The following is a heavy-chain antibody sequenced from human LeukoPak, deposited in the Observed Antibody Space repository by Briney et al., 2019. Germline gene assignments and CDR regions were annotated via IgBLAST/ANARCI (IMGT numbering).Heavy chain of an antibody. Sequence: PGGSLRLSCAASGFTFSGYGMHWVRQAPGKGLEWVALISYDGSNKNYADSVKGRFTISRDNSKNTLHLQMNSLRAEDTAVYHCAKRSSPEVGAPWYLDLWGRGTLVTVSS. D-gene: IGHD1-26*01. J-gene: IGHJ2*01. CDR1: GFTFSGYG. V-gene: IGHV3-30*18. CDR3: AKRSSPEVGAPWYLDL. CDR2: ISYDGSNK.